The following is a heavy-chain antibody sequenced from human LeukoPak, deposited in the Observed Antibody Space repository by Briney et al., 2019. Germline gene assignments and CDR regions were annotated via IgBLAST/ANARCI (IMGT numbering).Heavy chain of an antibody. CDR3: ARMEGSSWFGGFDY. CDR2: ISYDGSNK. D-gene: IGHD6-13*01. Sequence: GGYLRRSCAASGFTFSSYAMHWVRQAPGKGLEWVAVISYDGSNKYYADSVKGRFTISRDNSKNTLHLQMNSLRAEDTAVYYCARMEGSSWFGGFDYWGQGTLVTVSS. J-gene: IGHJ4*02. CDR1: GFTFSSYA. V-gene: IGHV3-30*04.